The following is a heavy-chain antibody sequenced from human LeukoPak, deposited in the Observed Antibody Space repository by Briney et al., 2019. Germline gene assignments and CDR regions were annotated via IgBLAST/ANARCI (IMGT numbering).Heavy chain of an antibody. CDR2: IRSKAYGETA. V-gene: IGHV3-49*03. Sequence: GGSLRLSCTASGFTFGDYAMSWIRQAPGKGLEWVGFIRSKAYGETADYAASVKGRFTISRDDSKAIAYLQVNSLKTEDTAVYHCTRDRGAYNLYDYWGQGTLVTVSS. D-gene: IGHD1-1*01. J-gene: IGHJ4*02. CDR1: GFTFGDYA. CDR3: TRDRGAYNLYDY.